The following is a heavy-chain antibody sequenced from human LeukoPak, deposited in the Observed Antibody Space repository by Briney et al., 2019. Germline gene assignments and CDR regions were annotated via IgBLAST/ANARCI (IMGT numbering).Heavy chain of an antibody. V-gene: IGHV3-23*01. CDR2: ITGSGGST. CDR3: AKDSGRIAAAGLYYFDY. J-gene: IGHJ4*02. CDR1: GFTFSSYA. D-gene: IGHD6-13*01. Sequence: GGSLRLSCAASGFTFSSYAMSWVRQAPGKGLEWVSGITGSGGSTYYADSVKGRFTISRDNSKNTLYLQMNSLRAEDTAVYYCAKDSGRIAAAGLYYFDYWGQGTLVTVSS.